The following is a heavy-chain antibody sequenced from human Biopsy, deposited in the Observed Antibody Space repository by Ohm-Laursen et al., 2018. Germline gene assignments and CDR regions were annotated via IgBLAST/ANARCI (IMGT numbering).Heavy chain of an antibody. D-gene: IGHD3/OR15-3a*01. V-gene: IGHV3-11*01. J-gene: IGHJ6*02. Sequence: SLRLSCSASEFSFSDYHMAWIRQTPGKGLAWVSNISPSGSDVKSADFVRGRFSLSRDNAKKSLYLQMSSLRAEDTAIYYCARNLRLAITMNSGETTLSLHFAMDVWGQGASVIVSS. CDR1: EFSFSDYH. CDR2: ISPSGSDV. CDR3: ARNLRLAITMNSGETTLSLHFAMDV.